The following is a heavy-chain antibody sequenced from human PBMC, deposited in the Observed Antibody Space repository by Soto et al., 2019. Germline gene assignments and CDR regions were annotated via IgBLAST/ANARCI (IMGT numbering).Heavy chain of an antibody. CDR3: ARGESRPAVDIVATISN. V-gene: IGHV4-34*01. D-gene: IGHD5-12*01. Sequence: SETLSLTCAVYGGSFSGYYWSWIRQPPGKGLEWIGEINHSGSTNYNPSLKSRVTISVDTSKNQFSLKLSSVTAADTAVYYCARGESRPAVDIVATISNWGQGTLVT. CDR1: GGSFSGYY. CDR2: INHSGST. J-gene: IGHJ4*02.